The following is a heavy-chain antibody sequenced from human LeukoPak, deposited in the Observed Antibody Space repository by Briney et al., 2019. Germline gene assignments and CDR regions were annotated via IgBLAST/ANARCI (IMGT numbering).Heavy chain of an antibody. V-gene: IGHV4-39*01. CDR3: ARHEGGVATGFDY. J-gene: IGHJ4*02. Sequence: ASETLSLTCTVSVGSISSSSYYWGWIRQPPGEGLEWLVSSYYSGSTYYNPSLKSQVTISVDTSKNQFSLKLSSVTAADTAVYYCARHEGGVATGFDYWGQGTLVTVSS. CDR1: VGSISSSSYY. CDR2: SYYSGST. D-gene: IGHD5-12*01.